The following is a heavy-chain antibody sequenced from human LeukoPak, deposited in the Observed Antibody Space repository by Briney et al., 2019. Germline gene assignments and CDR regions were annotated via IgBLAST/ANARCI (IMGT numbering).Heavy chain of an antibody. V-gene: IGHV3-33*01. Sequence: GGSLRLSCAASGFTFSSYGMHWVRQAPGKGLEWVALIGYDGTNEYYADSVKGRFTISRDNAKNSLYLQMNSLRDEDTAVYYCARELSAGTTGMDVWGQGTTVTVSS. CDR3: ARELSAGTTGMDV. CDR1: GFTFSSYG. J-gene: IGHJ6*02. D-gene: IGHD1-1*01. CDR2: IGYDGTNE.